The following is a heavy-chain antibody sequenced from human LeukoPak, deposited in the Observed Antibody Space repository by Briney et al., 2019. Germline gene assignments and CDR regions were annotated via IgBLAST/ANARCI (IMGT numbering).Heavy chain of an antibody. Sequence: ASVKVSCKGSGGTFSSYAISWVGQAPGQGVEGVGRIIPILGIANCAQKFQGRVTITADKSTSTAYMELSSLRSEDTAVYYCARDGSMVRVPYYYYGMDVWGQGTTVTVSS. CDR2: IIPILGIA. V-gene: IGHV1-69*04. D-gene: IGHD3-10*01. CDR1: GGTFSSYA. J-gene: IGHJ6*02. CDR3: ARDGSMVRVPYYYYGMDV.